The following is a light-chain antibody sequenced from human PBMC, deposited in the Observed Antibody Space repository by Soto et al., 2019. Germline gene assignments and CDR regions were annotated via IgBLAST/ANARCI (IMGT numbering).Light chain of an antibody. CDR2: GAS. J-gene: IGKJ1*01. V-gene: IGKV1-17*01. Sequence: DIQMTQSPSSLSASVGDRVTITCRASQDIRSHLGWYQQKPGKAPQRLIYGASTLHPGVPSRFNGSGFGTKFTLTTSTLQPEDFATYYCQQNDIFPRTFGQGTKVKIK. CDR1: QDIRSH. CDR3: QQNDIFPRT.